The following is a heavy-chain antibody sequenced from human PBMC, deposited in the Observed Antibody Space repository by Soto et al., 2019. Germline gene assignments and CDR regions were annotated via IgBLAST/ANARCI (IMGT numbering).Heavy chain of an antibody. CDR1: GFTFSSYW. J-gene: IGHJ4*02. CDR3: VLLRYFDWLDY. Sequence: GGSLRLSCAASGFTFSSYWMHWVRQAPGKGLGWVSRINSDGSSTSYADSVKGRFTISRDNAKNTLYLQMNSLRAEDTAVYYCVLLRYFDWLDYWGQGTRVTVSS. CDR2: INSDGSST. V-gene: IGHV3-74*01. D-gene: IGHD3-9*01.